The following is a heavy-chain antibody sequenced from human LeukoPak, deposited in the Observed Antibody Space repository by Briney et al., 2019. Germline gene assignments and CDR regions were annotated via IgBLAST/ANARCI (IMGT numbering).Heavy chain of an antibody. CDR3: ARESSYGSGTGDAFDI. J-gene: IGHJ3*02. CDR1: GGSISSHY. V-gene: IGHV4-59*11. CDR2: IYYSGST. Sequence: SETLSLTCTVSGGSISSHYWSWIRQPPGKGLEWIGYIYYSGSTNYNPSLKSRVTISVDTSKNQCSLKLSSVTAADTAVYYCARESSYGSGTGDAFDIWGQGTMVTVSS. D-gene: IGHD3-10*01.